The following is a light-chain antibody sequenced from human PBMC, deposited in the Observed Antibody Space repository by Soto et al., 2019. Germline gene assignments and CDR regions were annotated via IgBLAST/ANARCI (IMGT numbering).Light chain of an antibody. CDR3: ASYTSSSPVL. CDR2: EVS. Sequence: QSVLTQPPSVSGSPGQSVTISCTGTSIDFGNDARVSWYPEPPGTAPKLIIYEVSNRPSGVPDRFSGSKSANTTSLTISGLQAEDEADYYCASYTSSSPVLFGGGTKLTVL. CDR1: SIDFGNDAR. J-gene: IGLJ2*01. V-gene: IGLV2-18*02.